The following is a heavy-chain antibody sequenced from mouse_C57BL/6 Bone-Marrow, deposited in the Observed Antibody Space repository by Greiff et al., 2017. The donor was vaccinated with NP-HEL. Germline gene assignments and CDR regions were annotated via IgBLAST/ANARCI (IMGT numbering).Heavy chain of an antibody. Sequence: QVQLQQSGAELVKPGASVKMSCKASGYTFTTYPIEWMKQNHGKSLEWIGNFHPYNDDTKYNEKFKGKATFTVEKSSSTFYLELSRLPSDDSSVYYCARDYGSSDDNWYFDVWGTGTTVTVSS. CDR2: FHPYNDDT. CDR3: ARDYGSSDDNWYFDV. CDR1: GYTFTTYP. J-gene: IGHJ1*03. D-gene: IGHD1-1*01. V-gene: IGHV1-47*01.